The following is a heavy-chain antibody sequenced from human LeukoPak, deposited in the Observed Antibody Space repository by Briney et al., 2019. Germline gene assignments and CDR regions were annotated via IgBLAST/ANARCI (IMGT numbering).Heavy chain of an antibody. CDR3: ARVAVDGTVGSAFDI. CDR1: GYTFTSYG. Sequence: ASVKVSCKASGYTFTSYGISWVRQAPGQGLEWMGWISAYNGNTNYAQKLQGRVTMTTDTSTSTAYMELSSLRSEDTAVYYCARVAVDGTVGSAFDIWGQATMVTVS. CDR2: ISAYNGNT. D-gene: IGHD6-19*01. V-gene: IGHV1-18*01. J-gene: IGHJ3*02.